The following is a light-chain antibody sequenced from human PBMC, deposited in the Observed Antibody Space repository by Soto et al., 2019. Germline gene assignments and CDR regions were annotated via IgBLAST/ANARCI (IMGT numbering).Light chain of an antibody. CDR2: EVS. CDR1: SSDVGAYNY. J-gene: IGLJ2*01. Sequence: QSVLTQSPSASGSPGQSVTISCTGTSSDVGAYNYVSWYQQHPGKAPKLMIYEVSKWPSGVPDRFSGSKSGNTASLTVSGLQAEDEADYYCSSYAGNNILLFGGGTKLTVL. V-gene: IGLV2-8*01. CDR3: SSYAGNNILL.